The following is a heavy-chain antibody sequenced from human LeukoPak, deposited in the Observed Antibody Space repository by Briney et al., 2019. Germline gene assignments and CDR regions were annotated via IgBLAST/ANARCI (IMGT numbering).Heavy chain of an antibody. CDR2: IYTSWTT. CDR3: ARSFLEWNNWFDP. Sequence: SETLSLTCTVSSGSISSYYWSWIRQPAGKGLEWIGRIYTSWTTNYNPSLKSRVTMSLDTSKNQFSLKLSSVTAADTAVYYCARSFLEWNNWFDPWGQGTLVTVSS. CDR1: SGSISSYY. V-gene: IGHV4-4*07. D-gene: IGHD3-3*01. J-gene: IGHJ5*02.